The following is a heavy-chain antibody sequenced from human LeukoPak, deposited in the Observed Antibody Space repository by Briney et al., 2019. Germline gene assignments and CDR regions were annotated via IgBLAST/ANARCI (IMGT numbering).Heavy chain of an antibody. J-gene: IGHJ4*02. Sequence: GGSLRLSCAASGFTFSSYAMHWVRQAPGKGLEWVAVISYDGSNKYYADSVKGRFTISRDNSKNTLYLQMNSLRAEDTAVYYCAREAPGYYGSGPLDYWGQGTLVTVSS. CDR1: GFTFSSYA. CDR3: AREAPGYYGSGPLDY. D-gene: IGHD3-10*01. CDR2: ISYDGSNK. V-gene: IGHV3-30-3*01.